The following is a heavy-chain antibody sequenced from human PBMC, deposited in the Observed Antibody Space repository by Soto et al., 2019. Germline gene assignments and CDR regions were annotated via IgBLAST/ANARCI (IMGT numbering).Heavy chain of an antibody. CDR2: ITDTGGDA. J-gene: IGHJ4*02. V-gene: IGHV3-23*01. Sequence: WGSLRLSWAASGITLSSYAMSWFPQAPGKGLECVSTITDTGGDAKYADSVRGRFTISRDNSKKTLYLQMSSLIADDSAVYFCARGSKGSYPGSRIFDFWGRGTLVTVSS. CDR3: ARGSKGSYPGSRIFDF. D-gene: IGHD3-10*01. CDR1: GITLSSYA.